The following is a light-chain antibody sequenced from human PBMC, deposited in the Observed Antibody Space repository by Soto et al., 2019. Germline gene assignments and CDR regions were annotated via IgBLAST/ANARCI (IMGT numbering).Light chain of an antibody. CDR2: DVS. CDR3: RSYAGSYTYV. Sequence: QSALTQPASVSVSPGQSVTISCTGTSSDVGGYNYVSWYQQHPGKAPKLMIYDVSKRPSGVPDRFSGSKSGNTASLTISGLQAEDEADYYCRSYAGSYTYVFGTGTKVTVL. CDR1: SSDVGGYNY. J-gene: IGLJ1*01. V-gene: IGLV2-11*01.